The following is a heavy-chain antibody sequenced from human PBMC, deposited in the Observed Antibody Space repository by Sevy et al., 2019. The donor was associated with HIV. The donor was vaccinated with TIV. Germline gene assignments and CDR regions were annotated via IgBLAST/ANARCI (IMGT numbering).Heavy chain of an antibody. V-gene: IGHV1-69*13. CDR2: IIPIFGTA. J-gene: IGHJ4*02. CDR3: ASPSSTVTTHFDY. CDR1: GGTFSSYA. D-gene: IGHD4-17*01. Sequence: ASVKVSCKASGGTFSSYAISWVRQAPGQGLEWMGGIIPIFGTANYAQKFQGRVTITADESTGTAYMELSSLRSEDTAVYYCASPSSTVTTHFDYWGQGTLVTVSS.